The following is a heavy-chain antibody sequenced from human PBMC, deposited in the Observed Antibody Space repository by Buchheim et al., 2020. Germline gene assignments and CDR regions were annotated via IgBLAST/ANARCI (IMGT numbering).Heavy chain of an antibody. CDR3: ARRDDYGDVRAFDY. J-gene: IGHJ4*02. Sequence: QVRLQQWGAGLLKPSETLSLTCAVFGESFSAYYWSWIRQPPGKGLEWIGEINHSGSTNYNPSLKSRVTISVDTSKNQFSLKLSSVTAADTAVYYCARRDDYGDVRAFDYWGQGTL. CDR2: INHSGST. D-gene: IGHD4-17*01. V-gene: IGHV4-34*01. CDR1: GESFSAYY.